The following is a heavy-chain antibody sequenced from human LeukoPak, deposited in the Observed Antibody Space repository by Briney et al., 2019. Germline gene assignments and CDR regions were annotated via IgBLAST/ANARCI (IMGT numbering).Heavy chain of an antibody. J-gene: IGHJ4*02. CDR3: ARSPREYGSGREFDF. CDR2: INQGGSQK. V-gene: IGHV3-7*01. D-gene: IGHD3-10*01. Sequence: SGGSLRLSCAASGFTFSRYWMSWVRQAPGKGLEWVANINQGGSQKYYVDSVKGRFTISRDNAKNSLYLQMNSLRAEDTAVYYCARSPREYGSGREFDFWGQGTLVTVSS. CDR1: GFTFSRYW.